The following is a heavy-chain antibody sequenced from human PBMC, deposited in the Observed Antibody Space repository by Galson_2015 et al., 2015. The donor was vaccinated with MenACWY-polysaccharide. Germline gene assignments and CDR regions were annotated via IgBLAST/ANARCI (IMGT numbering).Heavy chain of an antibody. Sequence: SVKVSCKASGYTFTSYDINWVRQATGQGLEWMGWMNPNSGNTGYAQKFQGRVTMTRNTSISTAYMELSSLRSEDTAVYYCARLAVADTSYGMDVWGQGTTVTVSS. CDR2: MNPNSGNT. V-gene: IGHV1-8*01. CDR1: GYTFTSYD. J-gene: IGHJ6*02. D-gene: IGHD6-19*01. CDR3: ARLAVADTSYGMDV.